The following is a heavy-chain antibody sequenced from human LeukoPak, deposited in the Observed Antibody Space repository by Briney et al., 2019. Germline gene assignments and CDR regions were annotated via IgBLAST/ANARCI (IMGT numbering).Heavy chain of an antibody. J-gene: IGHJ3*02. Sequence: PGGSLRLSCAASGFTFGTYSMHWVRQAPGKGLEWVAFIRYDGSNKYYADSVKGRFTISRDNSKNTLYLQMNSLRAEDTAVYYCARVYNWNPFDAFDIWGQGTMVTVSS. D-gene: IGHD1-20*01. V-gene: IGHV3-30*02. CDR3: ARVYNWNPFDAFDI. CDR2: IRYDGSNK. CDR1: GFTFGTYS.